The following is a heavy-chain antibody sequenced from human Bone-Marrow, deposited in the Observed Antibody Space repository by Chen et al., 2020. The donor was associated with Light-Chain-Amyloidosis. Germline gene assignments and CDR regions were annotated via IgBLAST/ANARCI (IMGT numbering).Heavy chain of an antibody. CDR3: ATEGRDPGYSYGYLNY. CDR2: IRFDGSDK. D-gene: IGHD5-18*01. CDR1: GFVFTTYG. V-gene: IGHV3-30*02. J-gene: IGHJ4*02. Sequence: QVQLVESGGGVVQPGGSLRLSCAASGFVFTTYGFQWVRQAPGKGLEWVAFIRFDGSDKYYVDSVKGRFTISRDDSKNTVYLQMSRLRVEDTAMYYCATEGRDPGYSYGYLNYWGQGTLVTVSS.